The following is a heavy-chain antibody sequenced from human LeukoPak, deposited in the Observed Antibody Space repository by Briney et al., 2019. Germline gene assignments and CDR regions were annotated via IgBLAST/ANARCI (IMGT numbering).Heavy chain of an antibody. Sequence: SETLSLTCAVYGGSLSGYYWGSIRQPTAKGLEWNGEINHSGSTNYNPSLKSRVTISVDTSKSQFSLKLSAVTAADRAVYYCARGNYGMDVWGQGTTVTVSS. V-gene: IGHV4-34*01. CDR1: GGSLSGYY. CDR3: ARGNYGMDV. J-gene: IGHJ6*02. CDR2: INHSGST.